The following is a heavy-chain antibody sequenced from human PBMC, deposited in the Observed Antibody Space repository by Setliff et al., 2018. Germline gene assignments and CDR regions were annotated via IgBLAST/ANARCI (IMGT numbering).Heavy chain of an antibody. V-gene: IGHV3-23*01. Sequence: GGSLRLSCAASGFTFSSYAMSWVRQAPGKGLEWVSAISGSGGSTYYADSVKGRFTISRDNSKNTLFLQMNSLRADDTAVYYCLKGQGQYYDSSGYYGRVLDYWGQGTLVTVSS. CDR1: GFTFSSYA. J-gene: IGHJ4*02. CDR2: ISGSGGST. D-gene: IGHD3-22*01. CDR3: LKGQGQYYDSSGYYGRVLDY.